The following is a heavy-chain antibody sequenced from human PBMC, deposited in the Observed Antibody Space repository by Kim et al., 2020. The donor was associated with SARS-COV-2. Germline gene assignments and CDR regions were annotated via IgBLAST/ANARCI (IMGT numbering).Heavy chain of an antibody. Sequence: SVKVSCKASGGTFSSYAISWVRQAPGQGLEWMGGIIPIFGTANYAQKFQGRVTITADESTSTAYMELSSLRSEDTAVYYCARDKHPILWWGMDVWGQGTTVTVSS. CDR1: GGTFSSYA. CDR3: ARDKHPILWWGMDV. CDR2: IIPIFGTA. J-gene: IGHJ6*02. V-gene: IGHV1-69*13. D-gene: IGHD3-10*01.